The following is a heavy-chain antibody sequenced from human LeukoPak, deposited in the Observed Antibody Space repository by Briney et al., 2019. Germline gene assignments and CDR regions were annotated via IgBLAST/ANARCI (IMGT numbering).Heavy chain of an antibody. CDR2: MYTLGNT. CDR1: GFTVSSNY. Sequence: PGGSLRLSCAASGFTVSSNYMTWVRQAPGKGLEWVSVMYTLGNTYYADSVRGRFTISRDNSKNTLYLQMNSLRAEDTAVYYCAKDAETDYVWGSYRRRSPYYFDYWGQGTLVTVSS. CDR3: AKDAETDYVWGSYRRRSPYYFDY. J-gene: IGHJ4*02. V-gene: IGHV3-66*01. D-gene: IGHD3-16*02.